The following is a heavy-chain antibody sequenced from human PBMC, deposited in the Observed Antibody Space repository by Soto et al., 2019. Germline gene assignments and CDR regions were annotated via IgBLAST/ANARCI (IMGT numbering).Heavy chain of an antibody. V-gene: IGHV4-34*01. CDR2: INHSGSS. CDR1: GGSFSGYI. D-gene: IGHD6-19*01. CDR3: AHYSSGRAFDI. J-gene: IGHJ3*02. Sequence: PSETLSLTCAVSGGSFSGYIWTWIRQTPRKGLQWIGQINHSGSSIYNPSLKNRVTISTMSNNKFSLELSSVTAADTAVYYCAHYSSGRAFDIWGQGTMVTV.